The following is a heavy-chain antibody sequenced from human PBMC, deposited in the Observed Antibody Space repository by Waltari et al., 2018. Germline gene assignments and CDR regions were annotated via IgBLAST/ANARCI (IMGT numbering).Heavy chain of an antibody. J-gene: IGHJ3*02. D-gene: IGHD3-22*01. CDR1: GGSFSGYY. V-gene: IGHV4-34*01. CDR2: ITHSGNT. CDR3: ARGLRVRTFDI. Sequence: QVQLQQWGAGLLKPSETLSLSCAVYGGSFSGYYWTWVRQSPGKGLEWIGEITHSGNTYYNPSLKSRVTISVDSSKNQFSLRLTSVTAADTAVYYCARGLRVRTFDIWGQGTMVNVSS.